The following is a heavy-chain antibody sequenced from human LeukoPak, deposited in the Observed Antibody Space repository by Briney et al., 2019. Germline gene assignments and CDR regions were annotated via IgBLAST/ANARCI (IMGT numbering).Heavy chain of an antibody. CDR3: AREASYYYGSGSYCLDY. V-gene: IGHV4-4*07. CDR1: GGSISSYY. CDR2: IYTSGST. J-gene: IGHJ4*02. D-gene: IGHD3-10*01. Sequence: ASETLFLTCTVSGGSISSYYWSWIRQPAGEGLEWIGRIYTSGSTNYNPSLKSRVTMSVDTSKNQFSLKLSSVTAADTAVYHCAREASYYYGSGSYCLDYWGQGTLVTVSS.